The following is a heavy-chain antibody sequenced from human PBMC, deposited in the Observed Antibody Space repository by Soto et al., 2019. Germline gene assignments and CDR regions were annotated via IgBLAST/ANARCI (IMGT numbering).Heavy chain of an antibody. V-gene: IGHV3-33*01. D-gene: IGHD4-17*01. J-gene: IGHJ4*02. Sequence: QVQLVESGGGVVQPGRSLRLSCAASGFSFSNCAMHWVRQAPGKGLEWVAVIWYDGSNKYYADSMKGRFTISRDKSKNKLYLQMNSLRAEDTAIYYCARDYSMTTVTMGSWGQGTLVTVSS. CDR2: IWYDGSNK. CDR1: GFSFSNCA. CDR3: ARDYSMTTVTMGS.